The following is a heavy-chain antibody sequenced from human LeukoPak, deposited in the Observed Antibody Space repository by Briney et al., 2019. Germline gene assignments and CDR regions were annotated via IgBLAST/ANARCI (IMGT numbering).Heavy chain of an antibody. Sequence: GGSLRLSCAASGFTFSSYEMNWVRQAPGKGLEWLSYISSFSSTIYYADSVMGRFTISRDNAKNSLYLQMNSLRAEDTAVYYCAKASGSNYYYYYMDVWGKGTTVTISS. CDR1: GFTFSSYE. CDR2: ISSFSSTI. D-gene: IGHD1-26*01. V-gene: IGHV3-48*03. J-gene: IGHJ6*03. CDR3: AKASGSNYYYYYMDV.